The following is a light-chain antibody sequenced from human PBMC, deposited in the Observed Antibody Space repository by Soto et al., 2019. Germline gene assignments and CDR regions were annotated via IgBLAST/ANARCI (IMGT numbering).Light chain of an antibody. CDR1: SSDVGGYNY. CDR3: SSYTASSTYV. J-gene: IGLJ1*01. V-gene: IGLV2-14*03. Sequence: SVLTRPVYGSGSHGQSITISSNGTSSDVGGYNYVSWYQHHPGKAPKLMLFDVSNRPSGVSNRFSGSKSGNTASLTISGLQAEDEADYYCSSYTASSTYVFGTGTKVTVL. CDR2: DVS.